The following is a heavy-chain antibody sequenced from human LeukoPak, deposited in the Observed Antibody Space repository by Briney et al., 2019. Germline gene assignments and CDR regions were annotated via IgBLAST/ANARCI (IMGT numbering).Heavy chain of an antibody. Sequence: GGFLRLSCAASGFTFSSYAMHWVRQAPGQGLEWVAVISYDGSNKYYGDSVKGRFTISRDNSKNTLYLQMNSLRAEDTAVHYCAREGNYYDSSGYRLYYFDYWGQGTLVTVSS. D-gene: IGHD3-22*01. V-gene: IGHV3-30*01. CDR1: GFTFSSYA. J-gene: IGHJ4*02. CDR2: ISYDGSNK. CDR3: AREGNYYDSSGYRLYYFDY.